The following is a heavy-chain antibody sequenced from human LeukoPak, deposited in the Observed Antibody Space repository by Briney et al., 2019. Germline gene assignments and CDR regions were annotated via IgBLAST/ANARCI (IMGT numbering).Heavy chain of an antibody. Sequence: TGGSLRLSCAASALPPSNYAMSWVRQAPGKGLEWVSSISDGGWTAYTDSVKGRFFISRETATNTLYLQMNSLRVEDTAVHYCAKECDYGNTSHMPCYWGQGTLVTVSS. J-gene: IGHJ4*02. CDR2: ISDGGWT. CDR3: AKECDYGNTSHMPCY. V-gene: IGHV3-23*01. D-gene: IGHD4-17*01. CDR1: ALPPSNYA.